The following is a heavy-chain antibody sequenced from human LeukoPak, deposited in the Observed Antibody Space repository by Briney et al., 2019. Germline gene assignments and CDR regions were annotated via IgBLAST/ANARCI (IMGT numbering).Heavy chain of an antibody. V-gene: IGHV3-23*01. CDR2: IIDSGDIT. CDR1: GFTFSSYA. D-gene: IGHD3-16*01. J-gene: IGHJ6*03. Sequence: GGSLRLSCEASGFTFSSYAMSWVRQAPGKGLEWVSGIIDSGDITYYANSVKGRCTFSRDNSKNTLYLQMNSLSAEDTAVYYCAKLGGQEVYNYYVGVWGKGTTVAVSS. CDR3: AKLGGQEVYNYYVGV.